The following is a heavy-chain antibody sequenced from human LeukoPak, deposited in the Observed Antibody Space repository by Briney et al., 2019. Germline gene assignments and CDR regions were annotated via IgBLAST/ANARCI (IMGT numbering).Heavy chain of an antibody. D-gene: IGHD6-19*01. Sequence: SGGSLRLSCAASGFTFSSYAMSWVRQAPGKGLEWVSAISGSGGSTYYADSVKGRFTISRDNSKNTLYLQMNSLRAEDTAVYYCAKALFPGSTPVADWGQRTLVTVSS. V-gene: IGHV3-23*01. CDR2: ISGSGGST. CDR3: AKALFPGSTPVAD. J-gene: IGHJ4*02. CDR1: GFTFSSYA.